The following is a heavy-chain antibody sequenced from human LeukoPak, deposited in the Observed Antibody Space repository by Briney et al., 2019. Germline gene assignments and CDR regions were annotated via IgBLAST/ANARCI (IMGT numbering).Heavy chain of an antibody. V-gene: IGHV3-23*01. D-gene: IGHD6-19*01. Sequence: GGSLRLSCATSGFTFSSYAMSWVRQAPGEGLEWVSGISGSGGSTYYADSVKGRFTISRDNSKNTLSLQMSSLRAEETAVYYCAKVDSSGWYGGVAFDIWGQGTVVIVSS. CDR1: GFTFSSYA. CDR3: AKVDSSGWYGGVAFDI. CDR2: ISGSGGST. J-gene: IGHJ3*02.